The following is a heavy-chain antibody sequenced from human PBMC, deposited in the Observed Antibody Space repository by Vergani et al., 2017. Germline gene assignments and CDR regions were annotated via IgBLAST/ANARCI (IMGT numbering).Heavy chain of an antibody. Sequence: QVQLQESGPRLVRPSQTLSLTCTVSGGSINTGAYYWSWIRQPPGKGLEWNGYIYYSGSTNYNPSLKSRVTISVDTSKNQFSLKLSSFTAADTAVYYCARNPYCGGDCYSDAFDIWGQGTMVTVSS. CDR3: ARNPYCGGDCYSDAFDI. CDR2: IYYSGST. J-gene: IGHJ3*02. V-gene: IGHV4-61*08. D-gene: IGHD2-21*02. CDR1: GGSINTGAYY.